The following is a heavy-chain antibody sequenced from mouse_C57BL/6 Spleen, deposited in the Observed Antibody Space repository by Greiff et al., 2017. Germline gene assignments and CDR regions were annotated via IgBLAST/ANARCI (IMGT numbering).Heavy chain of an antibody. CDR1: GFTFSDYY. CDR3: ARAYYYGSSSSWYFDV. V-gene: IGHV5-16*01. Sequence: EVTLVESEGGLVQPGSSMKLSCTASGFTFSDYYMAWVRQVPEKGLEWVANINYDGSSTYYLDSLKSRFIISRDNAKNILYLQMSSLKSEDTATYYCARAYYYGSSSSWYFDVWGTGTTVTVSS. CDR2: INYDGSST. D-gene: IGHD1-1*01. J-gene: IGHJ1*03.